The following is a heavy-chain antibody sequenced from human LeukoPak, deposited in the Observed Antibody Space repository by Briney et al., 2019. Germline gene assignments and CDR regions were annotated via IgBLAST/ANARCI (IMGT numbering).Heavy chain of an antibody. V-gene: IGHV1-2*02. D-gene: IGHD6-19*01. CDR3: ARASSSGWRRPNDY. Sequence: ASVKVSCKASGYTFTGYYMHWVRQAPGQGLEWMGWINPNSGGTNYAQKFQGRVTMTRDTSISTAYMELSRLRSDDTAVYYCARASSSGWRRPNDYWGQGTLVTVSS. J-gene: IGHJ4*02. CDR1: GYTFTGYY. CDR2: INPNSGGT.